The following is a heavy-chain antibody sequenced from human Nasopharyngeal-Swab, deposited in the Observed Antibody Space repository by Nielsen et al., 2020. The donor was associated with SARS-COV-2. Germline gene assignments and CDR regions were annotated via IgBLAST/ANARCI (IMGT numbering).Heavy chain of an antibody. CDR2: ISYDGSNK. V-gene: IGHV3-30*18. D-gene: IGHD2-15*01. Sequence: SVRLYGAAFGLFFSSYGLHWVRQAPGKGLEWVAVISYDGSNKYYADSVKGRFTISRDNSKNTLYLQMNSLRAEDTAVYYCAKAHGGGFYYYYMDVWGKGTTVTVSS. J-gene: IGHJ6*03. CDR3: AKAHGGGFYYYYMDV. CDR1: GLFFSSYG.